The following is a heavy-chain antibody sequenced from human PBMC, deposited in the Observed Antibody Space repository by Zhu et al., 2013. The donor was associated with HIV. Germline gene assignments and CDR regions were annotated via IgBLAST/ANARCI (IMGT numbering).Heavy chain of an antibody. D-gene: IGHD2-21*02. Sequence: QVHLVQSGAEVKKPGSSVKVSCKASGGTFSNHGITWVRQAPGQGPEWMGGIIPIFRTTSSSQRFQGRVTITADKSTSTVYMELSSLRSDDTAIYYCATPLGLLYCGPDCYLFVTLDHWGQGSPGPPSP. CDR1: GGTFSNHG. CDR3: ATPLGLLYCGPDCYLFVTLDH. V-gene: IGHV1-69*06. CDR2: IIPIFRTT. J-gene: IGHJ4*02.